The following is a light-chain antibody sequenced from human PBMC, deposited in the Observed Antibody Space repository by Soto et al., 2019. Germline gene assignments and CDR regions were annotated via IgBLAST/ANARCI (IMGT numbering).Light chain of an antibody. CDR2: GAS. Sequence: EIVLTQSPATLSVSPGERAALSCRASQSVSNNLAWYQQRPGQPPRLLIFGASTRATGIPARFSGSGSEAEFALTISTLQSEDFAVFYCQQYYNSPWTFGQGTKVEIK. V-gene: IGKV3D-15*02. CDR1: QSVSNN. CDR3: QQYYNSPWT. J-gene: IGKJ1*01.